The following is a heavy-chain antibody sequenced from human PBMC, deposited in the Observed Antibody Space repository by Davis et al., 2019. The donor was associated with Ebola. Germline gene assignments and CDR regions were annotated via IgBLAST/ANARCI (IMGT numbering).Heavy chain of an antibody. CDR1: GGSISSSSYY. CDR3: ARGQGSSSWGYAPAPFDP. J-gene: IGHJ5*02. CDR2: INHSGST. V-gene: IGHV4-39*07. Sequence: MPSETLSLTCTVSGGSISSSSYYWGWIRQPPGKGLEWIGEINHSGSTNYNPSLKSRVTISVDTSKNQFSLKLSSVTAADTAVYYCARGQGSSSWGYAPAPFDPWGQGTLVTVSS. D-gene: IGHD6-13*01.